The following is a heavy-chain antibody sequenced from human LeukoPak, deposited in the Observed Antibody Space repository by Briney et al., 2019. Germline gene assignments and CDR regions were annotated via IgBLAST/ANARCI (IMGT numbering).Heavy chain of an antibody. CDR3: ARGGRVAAAGRRSWFDP. V-gene: IGHV4-34*01. CDR1: GGSFSGYY. J-gene: IGHJ5*02. CDR2: INHSGST. D-gene: IGHD6-13*01. Sequence: PSETLSLTCAVYGGSFSGYYWSWIRQPPGKGLEWIGKINHSGSTNYNPSLKSRVTISVDTSKNQFSLKLSSVTAADTAVYYCARGGRVAAAGRRSWFDPWGQGTLVTVSS.